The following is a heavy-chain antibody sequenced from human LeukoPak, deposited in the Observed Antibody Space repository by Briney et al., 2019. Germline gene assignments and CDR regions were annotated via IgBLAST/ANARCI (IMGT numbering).Heavy chain of an antibody. CDR3: ARNYYDSSGYSRRTGVNWFDP. V-gene: IGHV4-34*01. CDR2: IYYSGST. CDR1: GGSFSGYY. J-gene: IGHJ5*02. D-gene: IGHD3-22*01. Sequence: SETLSLTCAVYGGSFSGYYWGWIRQPPGKGLEWIGSIYYSGSTYYNPSLKSRVTISVDTSKNQFSLKLSSVTAADTAVYYCARNYYDSSGYSRRTGVNWFDPWGQGTLVTVSS.